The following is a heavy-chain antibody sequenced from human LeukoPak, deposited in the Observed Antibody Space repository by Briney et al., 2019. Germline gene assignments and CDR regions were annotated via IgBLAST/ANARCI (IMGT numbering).Heavy chain of an antibody. V-gene: IGHV4-31*03. CDR1: GGSISSGGYY. CDR3: ARALTNYYYGMDV. CDR2: IYYSGST. J-gene: IGHJ6*02. D-gene: IGHD1-1*01. Sequence: PSETLSLTCTVSGGSISSGGYYWSWIRQHPGKGLEWIGYIYYSGSTYYNPSLKSRVTISVDTSKNQFSLKLSSVTAADTAVYYCARALTNYYYGMDVWGQGTTVTVSS.